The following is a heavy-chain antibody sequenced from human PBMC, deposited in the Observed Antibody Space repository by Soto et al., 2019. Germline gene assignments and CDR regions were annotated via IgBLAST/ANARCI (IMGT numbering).Heavy chain of an antibody. V-gene: IGHV3-9*01. CDR3: AKDSGRDGYTPFDY. D-gene: IGHD5-12*01. CDR1: GFTFDDFA. Sequence: EVHLVESGGGLVQPGRSLRLSCAASGFTFDDFAMHWVRQLPGKGLEWVSIITWNGGTAAYADSVKGRFIISRDNVKNSLYLQMNSLRAEDTALYFCAKDSGRDGYTPFDYWGQGTLVTVSS. CDR2: ITWNGGTA. J-gene: IGHJ4*02.